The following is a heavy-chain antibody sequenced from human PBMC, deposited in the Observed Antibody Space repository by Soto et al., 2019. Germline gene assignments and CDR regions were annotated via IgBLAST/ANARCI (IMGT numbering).Heavy chain of an antibody. J-gene: IGHJ5*02. CDR1: GGTVASSHW. Sequence: SETLSLTCGVSGGTVASSHWWSWVRQSPGRGLEWIGNVYHTGDTNFNPSLQSRVTFSVDKSNNQFSLRLTSVTAADTAVYFCAREIVTAGGNNYFDPWGPGTLVTVLL. CDR2: VYHTGDT. D-gene: IGHD2-21*02. CDR3: AREIVTAGGNNYFDP. V-gene: IGHV4-4*02.